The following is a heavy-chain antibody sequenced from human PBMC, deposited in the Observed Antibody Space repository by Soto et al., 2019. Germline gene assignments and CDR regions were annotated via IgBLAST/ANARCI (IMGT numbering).Heavy chain of an antibody. J-gene: IGHJ6*01. CDR3: AKDPQGIGELRDLKAF. V-gene: IGHV3-23*01. D-gene: IGHD1-20*01. CDR2: ISGSGGST. CDR1: GFTFSSYA. Sequence: GGSLRLSCAASGFTFSSYAMSWVRQAPGKGLEWVSAISGSGGSTYYADSVKGRFTISRDNSKNTLYLQMNSLRAEDTAVYYCAKDPQGIGELRDLKAFWAQGNTDPVSS.